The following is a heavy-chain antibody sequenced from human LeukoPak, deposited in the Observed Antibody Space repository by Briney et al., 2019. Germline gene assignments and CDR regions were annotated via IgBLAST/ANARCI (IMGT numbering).Heavy chain of an antibody. CDR3: ARASFPIVVVDY. CDR2: IYYSGST. J-gene: IGHJ4*02. CDR1: GGSISSSSYY. D-gene: IGHD2-21*01. V-gene: IGHV4-39*07. Sequence: SETLSLTCTVSGGSISSSSYYWGWIRQPPGKGLEWIGSIYYSGSTYYNPSLKSRVTISVDTSKNQFSLKLSSVTAADTAVYYCARASFPIVVVDYWGQGTLVTVSS.